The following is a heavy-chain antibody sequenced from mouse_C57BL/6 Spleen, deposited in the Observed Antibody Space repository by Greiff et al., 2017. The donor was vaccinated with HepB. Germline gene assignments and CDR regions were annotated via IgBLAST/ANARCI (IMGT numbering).Heavy chain of an antibody. CDR3: AKVYYDYDESY. CDR1: GYTFTDYY. Sequence: EVQLQQSGPELVKPGASVKISCKASGYTFTDYYMNWVKQSHGKSLEWIGDINPNNGGTSYNQKFKGKATLTVDKSSSTAYMELRSLTSEDSAVYYCAKVYYDYDESYWGQGTTLTVSS. D-gene: IGHD2-4*01. V-gene: IGHV1-26*01. J-gene: IGHJ2*01. CDR2: INPNNGGT.